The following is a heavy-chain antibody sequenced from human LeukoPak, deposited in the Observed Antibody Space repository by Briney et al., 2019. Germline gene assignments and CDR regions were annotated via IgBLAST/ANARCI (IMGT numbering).Heavy chain of an antibody. D-gene: IGHD3-22*01. CDR3: ARGSPTADYYDSSGRRTYYFDY. Sequence: SETLSLTCAVYGGSFSGYYRSWIRQPPGKGLEWIGEINHSGSTNYNPSLKSRVTISVDTYKNQFSLKLSSVTAADTAVYYCARGSPTADYYDSSGRRTYYFDYWGQGTLVTVSS. CDR2: INHSGST. J-gene: IGHJ4*02. CDR1: GGSFSGYY. V-gene: IGHV4-34*01.